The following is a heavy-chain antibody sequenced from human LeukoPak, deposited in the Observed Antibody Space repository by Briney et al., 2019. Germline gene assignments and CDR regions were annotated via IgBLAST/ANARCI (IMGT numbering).Heavy chain of an antibody. D-gene: IGHD3-22*01. CDR1: GFTFSSYG. CDR3: AKDQYYDSSGPDAFDI. V-gene: IGHV3-30*02. J-gene: IGHJ3*02. CDR2: IRYDGSNK. Sequence: PGGSLTLSCAASGFTFSSYGMHWVRQAPGKGLEWVAFIRYDGSNKYYADSVKGRFTISRDNSKNTLYLQMNSLRAEDTAVYYCAKDQYYDSSGPDAFDIWGQGTMVTVSS.